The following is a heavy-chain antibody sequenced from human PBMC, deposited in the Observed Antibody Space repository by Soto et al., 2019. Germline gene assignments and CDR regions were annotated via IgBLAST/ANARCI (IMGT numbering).Heavy chain of an antibody. D-gene: IGHD2-2*01. V-gene: IGHV1-2*04. CDR3: ARVHCSSTSCYEATDAFDI. CDR1: GYTFTGYY. J-gene: IGHJ3*02. CDR2: INPNSGGT. Sequence: ASVKVSCKASGYTFTGYYMHWVRQAPGQGLEWMGWINPNSGGTNYAQKFQGWVTMTRDTSISTAYMELSRLRSDDTAVYYCARVHCSSTSCYEATDAFDIWGQGTMVTVSS.